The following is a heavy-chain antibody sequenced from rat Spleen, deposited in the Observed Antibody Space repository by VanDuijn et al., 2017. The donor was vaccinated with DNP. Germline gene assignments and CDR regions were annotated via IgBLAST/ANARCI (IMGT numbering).Heavy chain of an antibody. Sequence: QVQLKESGPGLVQPSQTLSLTCTVSGFSLTSYHVSWVRQPPGKGLEWIAAISSGGNTNYKSALKSRLSISRDTSKSQVFLKMNSLQTEDTAIYFCTGAYYGYNWFAYWGQGTLVTVSS. CDR1: GFSLTSYH. J-gene: IGHJ3*01. D-gene: IGHD1-7*01. CDR2: ISSGGNT. V-gene: IGHV2S12*01. CDR3: TGAYYGYNWFAY.